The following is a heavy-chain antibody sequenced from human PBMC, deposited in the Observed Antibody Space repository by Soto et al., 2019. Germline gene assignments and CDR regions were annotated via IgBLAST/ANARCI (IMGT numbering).Heavy chain of an antibody. V-gene: IGHV3-15*07. Sequence: EVQLVESGGGLVKPGGSLRLSCAASGFTFTNAWMNWVRQAPGKGLEWVGRSKSKARGETTDYAASVKGRFTISRDDSENTLYLQTSRLKTEDTAVYYCATSGPAPGAFDYWGQGTLVTVSS. CDR2: SKSKARGETT. J-gene: IGHJ4*02. CDR1: GFTFTNAW. D-gene: IGHD6-13*01. CDR3: ATSGPAPGAFDY.